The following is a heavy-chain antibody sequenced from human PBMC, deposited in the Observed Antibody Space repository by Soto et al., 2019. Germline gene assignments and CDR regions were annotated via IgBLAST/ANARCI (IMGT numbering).Heavy chain of an antibody. CDR3: ARSGLDYGDYAWFDP. CDR1: GFTFSSYS. J-gene: IGHJ5*02. D-gene: IGHD4-17*01. CDR2: ISSSSSTI. Sequence: EVQLVESGGGLVQPGGSLRLSCAASGFTFSSYSMNWVRQAPGKGLEWVSYISSSSSTIYYADSVKGRFTISRDNAKNSLYLQMNSLRDEATAVYYCARSGLDYGDYAWFDPWGQGTLVTVSS. V-gene: IGHV3-48*02.